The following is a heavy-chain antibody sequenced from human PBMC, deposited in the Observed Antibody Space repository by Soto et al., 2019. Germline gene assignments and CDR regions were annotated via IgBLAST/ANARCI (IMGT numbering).Heavy chain of an antibody. Sequence: QVQLVESGGGVVQPGRSLRLSCAASEFTFSNFGMHWVRQAPGKGLEWVAVIYYDGSNEYYADSVKGRFTISRDNSKNTLYLKMNSLRAEDTAVYYCARVDVVVAADAFDIWGQGTMVTVSS. CDR1: EFTFSNFG. D-gene: IGHD2-15*01. J-gene: IGHJ3*02. V-gene: IGHV3-33*01. CDR2: IYYDGSNE. CDR3: ARVDVVVAADAFDI.